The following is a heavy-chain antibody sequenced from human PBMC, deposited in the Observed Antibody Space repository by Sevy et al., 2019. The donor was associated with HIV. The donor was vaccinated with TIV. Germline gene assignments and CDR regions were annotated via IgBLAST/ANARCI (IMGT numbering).Heavy chain of an antibody. D-gene: IGHD1-1*01. CDR1: GATFMNYA. J-gene: IGHJ4*02. CDR3: ARDSLYATNWAFHY. V-gene: IGHV1-69*13. Sequence: ASVKVSCKASGATFMNYAISWVRQAPGQGLEWMGGIIPMFRTPNYGQKFQGRVSITADESTSTIYMELNNLRTEDTAVYYCARDSLYATNWAFHYWGQGTLVTVSS. CDR2: IIPMFRTP.